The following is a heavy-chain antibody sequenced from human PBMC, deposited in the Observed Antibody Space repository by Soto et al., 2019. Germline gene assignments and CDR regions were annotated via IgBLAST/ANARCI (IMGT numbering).Heavy chain of an antibody. CDR1: VFSVSNNY. V-gene: IGHV3-53*01. CDR2: IYSDGST. J-gene: IGHJ6*02. CDR3: ARGGGVAVRPPYYYYGMDV. D-gene: IGHD6-6*01. Sequence: PGGSLRLSCVASVFSVSNNYMSWVRQAPGKGLEWVSVIYSDGSTYYADSVKGRFTISRDNSRNTVYLQTNSLRAEDTAVYYCARGGGVAVRPPYYYYGMDVWGQGTTVTVSS.